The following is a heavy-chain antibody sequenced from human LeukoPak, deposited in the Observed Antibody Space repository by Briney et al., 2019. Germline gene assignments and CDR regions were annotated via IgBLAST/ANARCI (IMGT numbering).Heavy chain of an antibody. J-gene: IGHJ6*03. D-gene: IGHD3-22*01. CDR3: ARDYYDSSGYSKYYYYYYMDV. CDR2: IYTSGST. V-gene: IGHV4-4*07. CDR1: GGSISSYY. Sequence: SETLSLTCTVSGGSISSYYWSWFRQPAGKGLEWIGRIYTSGSTNYNPSLKSRVTMSVDTSKNQFSLKLSSVTAADTAVYYCARDYYDSSGYSKYYYYYYMDVWGKGTTVTVSS.